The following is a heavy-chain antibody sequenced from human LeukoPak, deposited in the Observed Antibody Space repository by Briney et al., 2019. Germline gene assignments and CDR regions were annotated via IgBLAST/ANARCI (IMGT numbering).Heavy chain of an antibody. J-gene: IGHJ2*01. CDR3: ARLKMGAYFDL. Sequence: SETLSLTCTVSDDSISSYYWSWIRQPPGKGPEWIAYIYSTGATSYNPSLRSRVSISLDTSKSHFSPKLSSVTVADTAVYFCARLKMGAYFDLWGRGTLVTVSS. V-gene: IGHV4-59*08. CDR1: DDSISSYY. CDR2: IYSTGAT. D-gene: IGHD3-16*01.